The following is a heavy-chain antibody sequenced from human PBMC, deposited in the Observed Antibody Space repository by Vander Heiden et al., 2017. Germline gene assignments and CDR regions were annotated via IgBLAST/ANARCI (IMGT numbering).Heavy chain of an antibody. V-gene: IGHV1-58*01. J-gene: IGHJ6*02. Sequence: MQLVQSGHEVKKPGTSVKVSCKASGSPFTSSALQWVRPARGQRLGWIGWIVVGNGNTNYANQFQKRVTITRDMSTSTPYMVLRSLRSEDTAVYYCAADVEKYYYGMDVWGQGTTVTVSS. CDR2: IVVGNGNT. CDR3: AADVEKYYYGMDV. D-gene: IGHD1-1*01. CDR1: GSPFTSSA.